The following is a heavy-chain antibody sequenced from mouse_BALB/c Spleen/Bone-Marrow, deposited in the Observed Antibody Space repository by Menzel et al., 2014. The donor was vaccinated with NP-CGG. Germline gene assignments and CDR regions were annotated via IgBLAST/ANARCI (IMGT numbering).Heavy chain of an antibody. CDR3: ARYYGSFYAMDY. CDR1: GFNIKDTY. CDR2: IDPANDNT. J-gene: IGHJ4*01. V-gene: IGHV14-3*02. Sequence: VQLQQSGAELVKPGASVKLSCTASGFNIKDTYMHWVKQRPEQGLEWIGRIDPANDNTKYDPKFQGKATITTDTSSNTAYLQLISLTSEDTAVYYCARYYGSFYAMDYWGQGTSVTVSS. D-gene: IGHD1-1*01.